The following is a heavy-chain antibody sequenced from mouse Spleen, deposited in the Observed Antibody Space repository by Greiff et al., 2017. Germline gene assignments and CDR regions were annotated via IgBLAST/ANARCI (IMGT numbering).Heavy chain of an antibody. D-gene: IGHD2-5*01. CDR3: ARKGDYSNFYFDY. CDR2: IYPRDGST. V-gene: IGHV1-85*01. CDR1: GYTFTSYD. Sequence: QVQLQQSGPELVKPGASVKLSCKASGYTFTSYDINWVKQRPGQGLEWIGWIYPRDGSTKYNEKFKGKATLTVDTSSSTAYMELHSLTSEDSAVYFCARKGDYSNFYFDYWGQGTTLTVSS. J-gene: IGHJ2*01.